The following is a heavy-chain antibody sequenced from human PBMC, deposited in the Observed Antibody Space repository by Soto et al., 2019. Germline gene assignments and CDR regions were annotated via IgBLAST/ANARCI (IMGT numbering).Heavy chain of an antibody. V-gene: IGHV3-30*18. J-gene: IGHJ6*02. CDR3: AKEISTVTTSFYYYYYGMDV. CDR1: GFTFSSYG. D-gene: IGHD4-17*01. CDR2: ISYDGSNK. Sequence: GVSLRLSCAASGFTFSSYGMHWVRQAPGKRLEWVAVISYDGSNKYYADSVKGRFTISRDNSKNTLYLQMNSLRAEDTAVYYCAKEISTVTTSFYYYYYGMDVWGQGTTVTVSS.